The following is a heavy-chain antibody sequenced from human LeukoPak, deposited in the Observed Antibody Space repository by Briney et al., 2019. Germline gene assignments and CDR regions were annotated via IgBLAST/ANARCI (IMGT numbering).Heavy chain of an antibody. Sequence: SGGSLRLSSTASGFTVSSNYMNWVRPAPGKGLEWVSVIYSGGSTYYVDSVKGRFTISRDDSKNTLYLQMNSPRAEDTAVDYCARGGEDVWGKGTTVTVSS. D-gene: IGHD3-16*01. J-gene: IGHJ6*04. CDR3: ARGGEDV. CDR2: IYSGGST. V-gene: IGHV3-53*01. CDR1: GFTVSSNY.